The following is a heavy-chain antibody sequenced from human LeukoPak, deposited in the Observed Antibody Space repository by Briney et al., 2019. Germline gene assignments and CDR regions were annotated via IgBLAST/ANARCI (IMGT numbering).Heavy chain of an antibody. V-gene: IGHV3-30*18. J-gene: IGHJ6*02. CDR2: ISYDGSNK. Sequence: GGSLRLSCEASGFTFSSYGMHWVRQAPGKGLEWVAVISYDGSNKDYADSVKGRFTISRDNSKNSLYLQLNSLRAEGKAVYYCAKDSDDFWSGYYNYYYYGMDVWGQGTKVTVSS. D-gene: IGHD3-3*01. CDR1: GFTFSSYG. CDR3: AKDSDDFWSGYYNYYYYGMDV.